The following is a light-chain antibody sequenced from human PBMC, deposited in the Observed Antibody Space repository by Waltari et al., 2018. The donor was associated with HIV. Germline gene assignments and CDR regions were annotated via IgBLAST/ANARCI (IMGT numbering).Light chain of an antibody. CDR3: SSYAGTNSVV. CDR1: SSDVGGYNY. V-gene: IGLV2-8*01. CDR2: EVS. J-gene: IGLJ2*01. Sequence: QSALTQPPSASGSPGQSVTIPCTGTSSDVGGYNYVPWYQQHPGKAPKVMIYEVSRRPSGVPDRFSGSKSGNTASLTVSGLQADDEADYYCSSYAGTNSVVFGGGTKLTVL.